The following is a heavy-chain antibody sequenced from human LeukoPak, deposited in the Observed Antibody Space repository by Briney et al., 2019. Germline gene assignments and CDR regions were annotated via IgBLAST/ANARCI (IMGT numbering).Heavy chain of an antibody. D-gene: IGHD6-19*01. CDR2: IYYSGST. V-gene: IGHV4-59*01. Sequence: SETLSLTCTVSGGSSSRYYWSWIRQPPGKGLEWIGHIYYSGSTNYNPSLKSRVTISVDTSRNQFSLKLSSVTAADTAVYYCARGDSGWSALLDYWGQGTLVTVSS. CDR1: GGSSSRYY. CDR3: ARGDSGWSALLDY. J-gene: IGHJ4*02.